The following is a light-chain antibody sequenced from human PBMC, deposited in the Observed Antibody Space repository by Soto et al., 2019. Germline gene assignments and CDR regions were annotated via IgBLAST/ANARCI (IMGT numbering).Light chain of an antibody. CDR3: QSYDSSLSGFYV. Sequence: QSLMTQPPSVSRAPGQRVTISFTGSISNIGSGYDVHCYQHLPGTAPKLLIYGNTNRPSGFPDRFSGSKSGTSASLATTGLQAEDEADYYCQSYDSSLSGFYVFGTGTKVPV. J-gene: IGLJ1*01. CDR2: GNT. V-gene: IGLV1-40*01. CDR1: ISNIGSGYD.